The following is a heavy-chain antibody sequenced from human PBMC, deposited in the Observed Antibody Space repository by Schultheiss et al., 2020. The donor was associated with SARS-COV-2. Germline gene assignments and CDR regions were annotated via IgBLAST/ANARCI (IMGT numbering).Heavy chain of an antibody. J-gene: IGHJ4*02. D-gene: IGHD1-26*01. CDR2: IKEDGSDK. Sequence: GGSLRLSCVASEFTFSIYWMTWVRQAPGKGLEWVANIKEDGSDKYYVDSVKGRFTISRDNAKNSLYLQMNSLRAEDTAVFYCVRGGGNFDLWGQGTLVTVSS. CDR1: EFTFSIYW. V-gene: IGHV3-7*02. CDR3: VRGGGNFDL.